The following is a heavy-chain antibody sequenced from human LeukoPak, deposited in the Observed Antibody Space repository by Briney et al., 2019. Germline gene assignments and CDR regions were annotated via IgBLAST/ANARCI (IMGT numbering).Heavy chain of an antibody. V-gene: IGHV3-23*01. J-gene: IGHJ2*01. Sequence: GRSLRLSCAASGFTFSSYAMSWVRQAPGKGLEWVSGISGSGGITDHADSVKGRFTMSRDNSKNTLHLQMNSLRAEDTAIYYCVKADWAYWYFDLWGRGILVTVSS. CDR1: GFTFSSYA. D-gene: IGHD3-9*01. CDR3: VKADWAYWYFDL. CDR2: ISGSGGIT.